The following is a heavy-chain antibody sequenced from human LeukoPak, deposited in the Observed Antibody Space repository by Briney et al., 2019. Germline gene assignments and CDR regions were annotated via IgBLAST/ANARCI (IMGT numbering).Heavy chain of an antibody. V-gene: IGHV3-11*01. D-gene: IGHD2-21*02. CDR3: ARAVPSVVVTATGDY. J-gene: IGHJ4*02. Sequence: GGSLRLSCAASGFTFSDYYMSWIRQAPGKGLEWVSYISSSGSTIYYADSVKGRFTISRDNAKNSLYLQMNSLRAEDTAVYYCARAVPSVVVTATGDYWGQGTLITVSS. CDR1: GFTFSDYY. CDR2: ISSSGSTI.